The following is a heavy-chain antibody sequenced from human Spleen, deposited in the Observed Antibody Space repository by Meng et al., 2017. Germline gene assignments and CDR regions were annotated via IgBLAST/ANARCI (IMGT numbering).Heavy chain of an antibody. CDR3: ARGPTTMAHDFDY. V-gene: IGHV4-34*01. CDR1: GASFSGYY. D-gene: IGHD4-11*01. J-gene: IGHJ4*02. CDR2: INHSGST. Sequence: GSLRLSCAVYGASFSGYYWSWIRQPPGKGLEWIGEINHSGSTNYNPSLESRATISVDTSQNNLSLKLSSVTAADSAVYYCARGPTTMAHDFDYWGQGTLVTVSS.